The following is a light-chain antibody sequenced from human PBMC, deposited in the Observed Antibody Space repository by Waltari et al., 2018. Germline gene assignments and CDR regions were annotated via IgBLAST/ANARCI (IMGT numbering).Light chain of an antibody. V-gene: IGKV2-28*01. CDR1: QSLLYSNGYNY. Sequence: EIVLTQSPLSLPVTPGEPASISCRPSQSLLYSNGYNYLDWYLQKPGQSPQLLIYLGSNRAAGVPDRFSGSGSGTDFTLKITSVEAEDVGVYYCMQALQTPLTFGGGTKVEIK. CDR3: MQALQTPLT. CDR2: LGS. J-gene: IGKJ4*01.